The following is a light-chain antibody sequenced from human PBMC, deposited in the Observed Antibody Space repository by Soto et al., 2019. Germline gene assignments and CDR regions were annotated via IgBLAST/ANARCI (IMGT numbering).Light chain of an antibody. CDR2: EVS. V-gene: IGLV2-14*01. Sequence: QSALTQPASVSGSPGQSITIPCTGTSSAVGGYNYVSWYQQHPGKAPKLMIYEVSNRPSGVSNRFSGSKSGNTASLTISGLQAEDEADYYCSSYTSSSTLGVFGGGTKLTVL. CDR3: SSYTSSSTLGV. J-gene: IGLJ2*01. CDR1: SSAVGGYNY.